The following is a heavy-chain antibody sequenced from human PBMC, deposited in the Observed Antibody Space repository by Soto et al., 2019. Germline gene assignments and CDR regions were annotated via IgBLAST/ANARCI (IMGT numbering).Heavy chain of an antibody. Sequence: GGSLRLSCAASGFTFSSYSMNWVRQAPGKGLEWVSSISSSSSYIYYADSVKGRFTISRDNAKNSLYLQMNSLRAEDTAVYYCARDRVVPAAMMFDPWGQGTLVTVSS. J-gene: IGHJ5*02. CDR2: ISSSSSYI. D-gene: IGHD2-2*01. CDR3: ARDRVVPAAMMFDP. CDR1: GFTFSSYS. V-gene: IGHV3-21*01.